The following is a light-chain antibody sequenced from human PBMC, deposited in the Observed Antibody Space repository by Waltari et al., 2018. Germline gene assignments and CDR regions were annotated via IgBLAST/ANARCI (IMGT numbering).Light chain of an antibody. V-gene: IGKV3-20*01. CDR2: GAS. CDR1: QSVGTS. J-gene: IGKJ1*01. CDR3: QHYVRLPGT. Sequence: EVVLTQSPGTLSLSPGERATPACRAGQSVGTSLAWYQQKPGQAPRLLIYGASRRATGIPDRFSGSGSGTDFSLTISRLEAEDFAVYYCQHYVRLPGTFGQGTKVEI.